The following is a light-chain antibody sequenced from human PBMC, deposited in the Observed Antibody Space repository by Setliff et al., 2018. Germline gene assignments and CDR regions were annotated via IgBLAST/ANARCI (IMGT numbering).Light chain of an antibody. CDR3: CSYASSRTVV. CDR1: SSDVGNYNL. CDR2: EVA. Sequence: ALTQPASVSGSPGQSITISCTGTSSDVGNYNLVFWYQQHPGKAPKLIIYEVAKRSSGVSDRFSGSKSGNTASLTISGLQSEDEADYHCCSYASSRTVVFGGGTKVTVL. V-gene: IGLV2-23*02. J-gene: IGLJ3*02.